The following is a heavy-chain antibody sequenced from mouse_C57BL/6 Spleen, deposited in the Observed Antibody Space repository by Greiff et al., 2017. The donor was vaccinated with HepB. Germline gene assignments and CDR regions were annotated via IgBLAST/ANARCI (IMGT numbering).Heavy chain of an antibody. Sequence: VQLQQSGAELVRPGTSVKVSCKASGYAFTNYLIEWVKQRPGQGLEWIGVINPGSGGTNYNEKFKGKATLTADKSSSTAYMQLSSRTSEDSAVYFCARSKDYGRFDYWGQGTTLTVSS. CDR3: ARSKDYGRFDY. J-gene: IGHJ2*01. CDR1: GYAFTNYL. CDR2: INPGSGGT. V-gene: IGHV1-54*01. D-gene: IGHD1-1*01.